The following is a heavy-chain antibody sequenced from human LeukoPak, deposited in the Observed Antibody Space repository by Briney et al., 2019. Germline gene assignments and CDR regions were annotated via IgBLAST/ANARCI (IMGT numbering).Heavy chain of an antibody. Sequence: PSQTLSLTCTVSSGSISSGDYYWSWIRQPPGKGLEWIGYIYYSGSTYYNPSLKSRVTISVDTSKNQFSLKLSSVTAADTAVYYCTRRFWSGYYEYFDYWCQGTLVTVSS. CDR2: IYYSGST. CDR3: TRRFWSGYYEYFDY. J-gene: IGHJ4*02. V-gene: IGHV4-30-4*08. D-gene: IGHD3-3*01. CDR1: SGSISSGDYY.